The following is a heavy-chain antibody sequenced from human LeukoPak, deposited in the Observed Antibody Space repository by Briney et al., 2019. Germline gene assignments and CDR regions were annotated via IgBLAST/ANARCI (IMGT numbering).Heavy chain of an antibody. V-gene: IGHV4-4*07. Sequence: SETLSLTCTVSGGSISSYYWSWIRQPAGKGLEWVGRIYTSGSTNYNPSLKSRVTMSLDTSKNHFSLKLSSVTAADTAVYYCATAIDGYKTQGDYWGQGTQVTVSS. D-gene: IGHD5-24*01. CDR1: GGSISSYY. J-gene: IGHJ4*02. CDR3: ATAIDGYKTQGDY. CDR2: IYTSGST.